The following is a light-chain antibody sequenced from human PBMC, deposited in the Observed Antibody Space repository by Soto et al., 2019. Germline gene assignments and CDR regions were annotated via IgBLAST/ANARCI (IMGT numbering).Light chain of an antibody. CDR1: DIGSTN. V-gene: IGLV3-9*01. CDR3: QVWHSSTVV. CDR2: RDA. J-gene: IGLJ2*01. Sequence: SYELTQSLSVSVALGQTAKITCGGNDIGSTNVHWYQQKPCQAPVLVIYRDAIRPSGIPERFSGSNSGNTATLTIGRAQAGDEAHYYCQVWHSSTVVFGGGTKLTVL.